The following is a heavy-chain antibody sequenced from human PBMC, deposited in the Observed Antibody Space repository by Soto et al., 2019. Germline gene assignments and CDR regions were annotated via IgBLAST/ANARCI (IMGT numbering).Heavy chain of an antibody. D-gene: IGHD5-18*01. CDR3: ARDYPMGYSYGRHFDY. Sequence: SVKVSCKASGGTFSSYAISWVRQAPGQGLEWMGGIIPIFGTANYAQKFQGRVTITADESTSTAYMELSSLRSEDTAVYYCARDYPMGYSYGRHFDYWGQGTLVTVSS. J-gene: IGHJ4*02. CDR1: GGTFSSYA. CDR2: IIPIFGTA. V-gene: IGHV1-69*13.